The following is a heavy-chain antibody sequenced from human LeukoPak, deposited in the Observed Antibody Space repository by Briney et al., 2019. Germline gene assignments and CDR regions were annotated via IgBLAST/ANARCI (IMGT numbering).Heavy chain of an antibody. CDR2: INWDGGST. Sequence: GGSLRLSCAASGFTFDDYGMSWARQAPGKGLEWVSYINWDGGSTGYAEFVKGRFTISRDNAKNPLYLQMTSLRAEDTALYYCARSQPTDSSGYYYFDYWGQGTLVTVSS. D-gene: IGHD3-22*01. V-gene: IGHV3-20*04. CDR1: GFTFDDYG. CDR3: ARSQPTDSSGYYYFDY. J-gene: IGHJ4*02.